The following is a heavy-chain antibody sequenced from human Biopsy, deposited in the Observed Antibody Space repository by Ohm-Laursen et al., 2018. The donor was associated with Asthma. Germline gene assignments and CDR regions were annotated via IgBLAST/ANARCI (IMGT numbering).Heavy chain of an antibody. CDR2: ISWNSATI. Sequence: SLRLSCTASGFKFDEYTMHWVRRAPGKGLEWVSGISWNSATIGYADSVEGRFTISRDNAKNSVFLHMDSLRPEDAAFYYCAKVRSDWVITESFDYWGQGVLVTVSS. CDR1: GFKFDEYT. J-gene: IGHJ4*02. CDR3: AKVRSDWVITESFDY. V-gene: IGHV3-9*01. D-gene: IGHD3-22*01.